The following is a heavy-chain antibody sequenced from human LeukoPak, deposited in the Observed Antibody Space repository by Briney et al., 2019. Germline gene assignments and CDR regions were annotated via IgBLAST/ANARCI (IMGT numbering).Heavy chain of an antibody. CDR1: GFTFSSYA. Sequence: ETGGSLRLSCAASGFTFSSYAMSWVHQAPAKGLEWVSAISGSGGSTYYADSVKGRFTISRDNSKNTLCLQMNSLRAEDTAVYYCEAQYADPYYFDYWGQGTLVTVSS. CDR3: EAQYADPYYFDY. CDR2: ISGSGGST. V-gene: IGHV3-23*01. D-gene: IGHD2-2*01. J-gene: IGHJ4*02.